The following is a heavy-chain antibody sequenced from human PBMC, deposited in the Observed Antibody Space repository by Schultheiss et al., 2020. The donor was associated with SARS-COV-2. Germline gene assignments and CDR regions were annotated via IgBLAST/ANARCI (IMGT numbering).Heavy chain of an antibody. D-gene: IGHD6-13*01. CDR2: IRNKANSYTT. V-gene: IGHV3-72*01. CDR1: GFTFSNAW. CDR3: ARDRSSSWTD. Sequence: GESLKISCAASGFTFSNAWMSWVRQAPGKGLEWVGRIRNKANSYTTEYAASVKGRFTISRDDSKNSVYLQMNSLQTEDTAVYYCARDRSSSWTDWGQGTLVTVSS. J-gene: IGHJ4*02.